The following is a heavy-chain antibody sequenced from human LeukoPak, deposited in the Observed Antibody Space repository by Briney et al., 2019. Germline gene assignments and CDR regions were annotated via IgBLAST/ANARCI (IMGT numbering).Heavy chain of an antibody. Sequence: KTSETLSLTCTVSGGSISSSSYYWGWIRQPPGKGLEWIGSIYYSGSTYYNPSLKSRVTISVDTSKNQFSLKLSSVTAADTAVYYCARADSSGWNWGFDPWGQGTLVTVSS. CDR1: GGSISSSSYY. CDR3: ARADSSGWNWGFDP. CDR2: IYYSGST. D-gene: IGHD6-19*01. J-gene: IGHJ5*02. V-gene: IGHV4-39*07.